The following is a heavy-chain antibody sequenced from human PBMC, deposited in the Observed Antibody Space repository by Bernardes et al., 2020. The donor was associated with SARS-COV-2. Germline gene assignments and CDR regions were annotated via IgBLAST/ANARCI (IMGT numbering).Heavy chain of an antibody. CDR1: GFTFSSSW. D-gene: IGHD6-13*01. CDR2: IKQDGSEK. Sequence: GRSLRLSCAASGFTFSSSWMSWVRQAPGKGLEWVANIKQDGSEKYYVDSVKGRFTISRDNAKNSLYLQMKSLRAEDTAVYYCARVSGSSWYFDLWGRGTLVTVSS. CDR3: ARVSGSSWYFDL. J-gene: IGHJ2*01. V-gene: IGHV3-7*01.